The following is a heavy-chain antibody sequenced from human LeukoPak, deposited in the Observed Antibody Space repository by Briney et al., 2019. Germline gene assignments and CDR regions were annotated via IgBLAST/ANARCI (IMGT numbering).Heavy chain of an antibody. CDR1: GASNSHYY. V-gene: IGHV4-4*09. CDR3: ARLGSYHDS. D-gene: IGHD1-26*01. Sequence: SETLSLTCTVSGASNSHYYWSWVRQTPEKGLEGMALVNTSVGRTYTPPLKTRLTMSIASSRSKLSLKLTSVTAADTAVYFCARLGSYHDSWGQGALVTVSS. CDR2: VNTSVGR. J-gene: IGHJ4*02.